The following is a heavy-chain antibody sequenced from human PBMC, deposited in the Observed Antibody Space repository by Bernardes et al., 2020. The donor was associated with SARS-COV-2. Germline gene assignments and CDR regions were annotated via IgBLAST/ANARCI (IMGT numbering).Heavy chain of an antibody. D-gene: IGHD4-4*01. CDR1: GGSISSYY. CDR2: IYYSGST. V-gene: IGHV4-59*01. J-gene: IGHJ3*02. Sequence: SETLSLTCTVSGGSISSYYWSWIRQPPGKGLEWIGYIYYSGSTNYNPSLKSRVTISVDTSKNQFSLKLSSVTAADTAVYYCARVGKYGLQSAEGAFDIWGQGTMVTVSS. CDR3: ARVGKYGLQSAEGAFDI.